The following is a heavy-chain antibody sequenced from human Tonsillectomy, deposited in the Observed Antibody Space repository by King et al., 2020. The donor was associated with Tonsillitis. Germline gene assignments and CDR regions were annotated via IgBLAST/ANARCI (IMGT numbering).Heavy chain of an antibody. CDR1: GGTFSSYA. CDR2: IIPIFGTA. D-gene: IGHD3-22*01. Sequence: QLVQSGAEVKKPGSSVKVSCKASGGTFSSYAINWVRQAPGQGLEWMGGIIPIFGTANYAQKFQGRVTITADESTITAYMELSSLRTEDTAVYYCARENYYYDSSGYRSEYYYYGMDVWGQGTTVTVSS. CDR3: ARENYYYDSSGYRSEYYYYGMDV. V-gene: IGHV1-69*01. J-gene: IGHJ6*02.